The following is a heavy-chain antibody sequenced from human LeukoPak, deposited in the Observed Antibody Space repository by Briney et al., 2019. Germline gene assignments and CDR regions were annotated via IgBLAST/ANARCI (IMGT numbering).Heavy chain of an antibody. Sequence: ASVKVSCKASGYTFTGYYMHWVRQAPGQGLEWMGWINPNSGGTNYAQKFQGRVTMTRDTSISTAYMELSSLRSEDTAVYYCALYYYDSSGYYSNDAFDIWGQGTMVTVSS. CDR1: GYTFTGYY. CDR2: INPNSGGT. V-gene: IGHV1-2*02. J-gene: IGHJ3*02. CDR3: ALYYYDSSGYYSNDAFDI. D-gene: IGHD3-22*01.